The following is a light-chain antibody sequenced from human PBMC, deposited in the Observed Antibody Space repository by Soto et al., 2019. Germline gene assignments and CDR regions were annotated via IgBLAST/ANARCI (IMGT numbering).Light chain of an antibody. CDR3: QQRPNWPLT. Sequence: EIVLTQSPATLSLSPGEGATLSCRASQSISSHLAWYQQKPGQAPRLLMYDASNRATGIPARFGGSGSGTDFTLTISSLAPEDFAVYYCQQRPNWPLTFGGGAKVEIK. CDR1: QSISSH. CDR2: DAS. J-gene: IGKJ4*01. V-gene: IGKV3-11*01.